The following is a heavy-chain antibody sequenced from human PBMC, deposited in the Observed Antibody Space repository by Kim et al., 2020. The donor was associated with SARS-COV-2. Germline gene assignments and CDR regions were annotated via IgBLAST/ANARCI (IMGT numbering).Heavy chain of an antibody. V-gene: IGHV1-2*06. D-gene: IGHD3-16*01. CDR2: INPNSGGT. J-gene: IGHJ4*02. Sequence: ASVKVSCKASGYTFTGYYMHWVRQAPGQGLEWMGRINPNSGGTNYAQKFQGRVTMTRDTSISTAYMELSRLRSDDTAVYYCARAFTFGGVNPIEWGQGTLVTVSS. CDR3: ARAFTFGGVNPIE. CDR1: GYTFTGYY.